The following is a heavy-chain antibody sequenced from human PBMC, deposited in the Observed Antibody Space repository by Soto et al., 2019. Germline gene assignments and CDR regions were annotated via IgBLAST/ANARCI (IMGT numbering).Heavy chain of an antibody. CDR3: AHLVVAGSTYYFDS. Sequence: QITLKESGPTLVKPTQTLTLTCTFSGFSLSTSGVGVGWIRQPPGKALEWLTFIYWDDDKRNSPFLKSRLTIIKDTSKNQVVLTMTIMDPVDTATYYCAHLVVAGSTYYFDSWGQGTLVTVSS. CDR2: IYWDDDK. V-gene: IGHV2-5*02. D-gene: IGHD2-15*01. J-gene: IGHJ4*02. CDR1: GFSLSTSGVG.